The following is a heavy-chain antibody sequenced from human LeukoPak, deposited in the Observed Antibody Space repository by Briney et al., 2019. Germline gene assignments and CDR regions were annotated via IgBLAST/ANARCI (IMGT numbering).Heavy chain of an antibody. J-gene: IGHJ6*03. CDR2: MNPNSGNT. CDR3: ARGGKQWLARHYYYMDV. CDR1: GYTFTSYD. D-gene: IGHD6-19*01. V-gene: IGHV1-8*01. Sequence: ASVKVSCKASGYTFTSYDINWVRQAPGQGLEWMGWMNPNSGNTGYAQKFQGRVTMTRNTSISTAYMELSSLRSEDTAVYYCARGGKQWLARHYYYMDVWGKGTTVTVSS.